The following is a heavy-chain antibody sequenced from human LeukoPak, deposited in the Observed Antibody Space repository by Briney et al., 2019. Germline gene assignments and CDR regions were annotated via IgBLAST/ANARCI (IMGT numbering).Heavy chain of an antibody. CDR2: INPSGGST. V-gene: IGHV1-46*01. CDR1: GDTFTSYY. D-gene: IGHD3-3*01. CDR3: ARGWDGYDFWSGYFDP. Sequence: ASVKVSCKASGDTFTSYYMHCGRQASGQGLEWMGIINPSGGSTSYAQKFQCRVTMTRDTSTRTVYMDLRSLRSEDTAVYYCARGWDGYDFWSGYFDPWGQGTLVTVSS. J-gene: IGHJ5*02.